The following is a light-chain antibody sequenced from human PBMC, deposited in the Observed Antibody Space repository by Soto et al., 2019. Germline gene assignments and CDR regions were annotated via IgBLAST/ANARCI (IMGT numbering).Light chain of an antibody. CDR2: EVS. V-gene: IGLV2-8*01. CDR1: SSDIGGYNY. J-gene: IGLJ2*01. Sequence: QSALTQPPSASGSPGQSVTISCTGTSSDIGGYNYVFWYQQHPGKAPKLMIYEVSQRPSGVPDRFSGSKSGHTASLTVSGLQADDEADYYCSSYAGSNHVIFGGGTQLTVL. CDR3: SSYAGSNHVI.